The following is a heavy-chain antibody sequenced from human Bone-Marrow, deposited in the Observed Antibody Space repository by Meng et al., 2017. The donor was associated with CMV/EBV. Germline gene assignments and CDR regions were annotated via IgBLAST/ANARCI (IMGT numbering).Heavy chain of an antibody. J-gene: IGHJ6*02. CDR3: ARRRYCSSTSCYTLYDGMDV. CDR1: GFTFSSYA. Sequence: GGSLRLSCAASGFTFSSYAMHWVRQAPGKGLEWVAVISYDGSNKYYADSVKGRFTISRDNSKNTLYLQMNSLRAEDTAVYYCARRRYCSSTSCYTLYDGMDVWGQGTTVTVSS. CDR2: ISYDGSNK. D-gene: IGHD2-2*02. V-gene: IGHV3-30*04.